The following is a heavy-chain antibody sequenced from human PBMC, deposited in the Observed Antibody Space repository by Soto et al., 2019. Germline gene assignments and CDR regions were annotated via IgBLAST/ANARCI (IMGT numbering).Heavy chain of an antibody. D-gene: IGHD5-12*01. Sequence: DVQLVESGGGLIQPGWSLRLSCVASGLTVSGKKYMAWVRQAPGKGPEWVSGVYDLDGTYYADSVRGRLTTSIDSSRTTVYLQMRDLRPEDTALYFCATWHLRAHAYDLLGQGTMVTVSS. CDR1: GLTVSGKKY. CDR2: VYDLDGT. V-gene: IGHV3-53*01. J-gene: IGHJ3*01. CDR3: ATWHLRAHAYDL.